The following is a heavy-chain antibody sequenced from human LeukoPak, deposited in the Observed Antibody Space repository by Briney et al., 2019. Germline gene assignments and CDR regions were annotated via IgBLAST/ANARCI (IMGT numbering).Heavy chain of an antibody. V-gene: IGHV5-51*01. Sequence: GESLKISCKGSGYRFTSHWIGWGRQIPGKSLECMGIIHPGDSETRYSPSFQGQVTISADKSISTAYLQWSGLKASDTAMYYCARRLGATQPYFDFWGQGALVTVSS. J-gene: IGHJ4*02. D-gene: IGHD1-26*01. CDR3: ARRLGATQPYFDF. CDR2: IHPGDSET. CDR1: GYRFTSHW.